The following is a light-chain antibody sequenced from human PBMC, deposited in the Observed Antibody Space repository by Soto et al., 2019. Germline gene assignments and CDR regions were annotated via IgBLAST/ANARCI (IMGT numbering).Light chain of an antibody. J-gene: IGKJ4*01. Sequence: EKVMTQSPAALSVSPGERATLSCRASQSVNSNLAWYQQKPGQAPRLLLYGASTRATGIPARFSGSASGTEFALTIRSLQSEDSAVYYCQQYNDWPLTFCGGTKVEVK. CDR1: QSVNSN. CDR3: QQYNDWPLT. CDR2: GAS. V-gene: IGKV3-15*01.